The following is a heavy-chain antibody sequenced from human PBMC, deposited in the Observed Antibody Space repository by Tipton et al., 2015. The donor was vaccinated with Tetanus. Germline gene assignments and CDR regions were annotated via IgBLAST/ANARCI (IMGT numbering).Heavy chain of an antibody. J-gene: IGHJ6*02. Sequence: QLVQSGAEVKKPGAPVKVSCKAFGYAFASYDLNWVRQASGQGLEWLGYMNPKTGPAGYAQKFQGRVTMTSDISSSTAYMELRNLRYEDTAVYYCASGSSIRHGLDVWGHGTTVTVSS. CDR2: MNPKTGPA. CDR3: ASGSSIRHGLDV. D-gene: IGHD2-2*01. CDR1: GYAFASYD. V-gene: IGHV1-8*01.